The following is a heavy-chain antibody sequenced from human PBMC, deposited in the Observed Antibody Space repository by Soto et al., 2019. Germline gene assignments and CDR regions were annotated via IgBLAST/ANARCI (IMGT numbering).Heavy chain of an antibody. CDR2: ISSGSNKI. CDR1: GFTLSSYT. D-gene: IGHD3-16*01. J-gene: IGHJ4*02. V-gene: IGHV3-48*02. Sequence: LRLSCAASGFTLSSYTMNWVRQAPGKGPEWVSYISSGSNKIYYADSVKGRFTISADNAKNSLYLQMDSLRDEDTAVYYCARNQYSYAYDYWGQGTPVTSPQ. CDR3: ARNQYSYAYDY.